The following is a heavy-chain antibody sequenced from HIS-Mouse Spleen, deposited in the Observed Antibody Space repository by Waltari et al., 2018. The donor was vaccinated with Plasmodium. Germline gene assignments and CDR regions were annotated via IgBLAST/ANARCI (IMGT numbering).Heavy chain of an antibody. CDR1: GFTVSSNY. V-gene: IGHV3-53*01. Sequence: EVQLVESGGGLIQPGGSLRLSCAASGFTVSSNYMSWVRQAPRKGLEWVSVIYSGGSTYYADSVKGRFTISRDNSKNTLYLQMNSLRAEDTAVYYCARLSSSWYYFDYWGQGTLVTVSS. J-gene: IGHJ4*02. CDR3: ARLSSSWYYFDY. D-gene: IGHD6-13*01. CDR2: IYSGGST.